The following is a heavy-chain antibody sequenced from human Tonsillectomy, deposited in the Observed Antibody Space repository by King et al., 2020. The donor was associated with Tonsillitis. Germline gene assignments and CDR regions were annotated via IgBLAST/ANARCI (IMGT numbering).Heavy chain of an antibody. V-gene: IGHV3-30*04. Sequence: VQLVESGGGVVQPGRSLRLSCAASGFTFSSYAMHWVRQAPGKGLEWVAVISYDGSNKYYADSVKGRFTISRDNSKNTLYLQMNSLRAEDTAVYYCARESGYPDSSGYFIDYWGQGTLVTVSS. J-gene: IGHJ4*02. CDR2: ISYDGSNK. CDR1: GFTFSSYA. D-gene: IGHD3-22*01. CDR3: ARESGYPDSSGYFIDY.